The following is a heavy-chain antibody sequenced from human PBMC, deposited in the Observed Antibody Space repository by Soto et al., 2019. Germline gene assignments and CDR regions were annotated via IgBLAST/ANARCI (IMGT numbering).Heavy chain of an antibody. V-gene: IGHV1-69*06. D-gene: IGHD6-19*01. CDR2: IIPIFCTA. Sequence: ASVKVSCKASGGTFSSYAISWVRQAPGQGLEWMGGIIPIFCTANYAQKFQGRVTITADKSTSTAYMELSSLRSEDTAVYYCARDQGEAVAYYYYGMDVWGQGTTVTVSS. J-gene: IGHJ6*02. CDR1: GGTFSSYA. CDR3: ARDQGEAVAYYYYGMDV.